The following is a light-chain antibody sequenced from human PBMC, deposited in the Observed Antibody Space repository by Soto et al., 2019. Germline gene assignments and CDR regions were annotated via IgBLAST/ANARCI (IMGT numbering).Light chain of an antibody. J-gene: IGLJ2*01. CDR3: SSYTSSSTLVV. CDR1: SSDVGGYNY. V-gene: IGLV2-14*01. Sequence: QSALTQPASVSGSPGQSITIPCTGTSSDVGGYNYVSWYQQHPGKAPKLMIYDVSNRPSGVSNRISGSKSGNTASLTISGLQAEDEADYYCSSYTSSSTLVVLGGGTKLTVL. CDR2: DVS.